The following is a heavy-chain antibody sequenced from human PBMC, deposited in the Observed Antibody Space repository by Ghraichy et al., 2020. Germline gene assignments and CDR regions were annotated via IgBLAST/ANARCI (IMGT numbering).Heavy chain of an antibody. D-gene: IGHD3-9*01. Sequence: VQVSCKAYGGTFSNYNIIWVRQAPGEGLEWMGRIIPTLGLVNYAKKFQGRVTITADKDTSTAYMEVTSLTSDDTAVYYCARNILTGYYEYWGQGTLVTVSS. J-gene: IGHJ4*02. CDR2: IIPTLGLV. V-gene: IGHV1-69*02. CDR3: ARNILTGYYEY. CDR1: GGTFSNYN.